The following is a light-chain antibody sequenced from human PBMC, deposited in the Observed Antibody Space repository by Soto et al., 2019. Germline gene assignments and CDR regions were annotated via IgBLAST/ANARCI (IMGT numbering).Light chain of an antibody. Sequence: EIWMTQTAATLSVSPREGATLSRRASQSGSSKLACYQQKHGQAPRLLIYCASTRDTGIPARFSGSGSGTEFTLIISSLQSEDSAVYYCQQSNRCPWTFGQGTKVDIK. CDR3: QQSNRCPWT. CDR1: QSGSSK. J-gene: IGKJ1*01. CDR2: CAS. V-gene: IGKV3-15*01.